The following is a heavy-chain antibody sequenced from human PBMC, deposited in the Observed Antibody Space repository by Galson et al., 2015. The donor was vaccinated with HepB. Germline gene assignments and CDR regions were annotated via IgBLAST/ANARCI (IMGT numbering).Heavy chain of an antibody. CDR2: IYNIGST. CDR3: AREQPLPLYAFDI. Sequence: SETLSLTCIVSGGSVSSGSYYWSWIRQPPGKGLELIGYIYNIGSTNYNPSLKSRVTISVDTSKNQFSVKLSSLTAADTAVYFCAREQPLPLYAFDIWGQGTMVTVSS. D-gene: IGHD1-1*01. V-gene: IGHV4-61*01. CDR1: GGSVSSGSYY. J-gene: IGHJ3*02.